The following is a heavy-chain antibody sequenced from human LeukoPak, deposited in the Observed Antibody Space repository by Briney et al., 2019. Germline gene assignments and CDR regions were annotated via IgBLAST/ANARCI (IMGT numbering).Heavy chain of an antibody. J-gene: IGHJ4*02. D-gene: IGHD6-19*01. V-gene: IGHV3-30-3*01. Sequence: GRSLRLSCAASGFTFSSYAMHWVRQAPGKGLGWVAVISYDGSNKYYADSVKGRFTISRDNSKNTLYLQMNSLRAEDTAVYYCARGSSGASSGWHGDKYYFDYWGQGTLVTVSS. CDR2: ISYDGSNK. CDR3: ARGSSGASSGWHGDKYYFDY. CDR1: GFTFSSYA.